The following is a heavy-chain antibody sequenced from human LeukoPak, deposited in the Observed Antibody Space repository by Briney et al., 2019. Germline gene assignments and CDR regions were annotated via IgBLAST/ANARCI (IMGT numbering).Heavy chain of an antibody. CDR1: GGSISSSSYY. Sequence: PSETPSLTCTVSGGSISSSSYYWGWIRQPLGKGLEWIGSIYYSGSTYYNPSLKSRVTISVDTSKNQFSLKLSSVTAADTAVYYCARGGIAARLPDYWGQGTLVTVSS. CDR2: IYYSGST. CDR3: ARGGIAARLPDY. V-gene: IGHV4-39*01. D-gene: IGHD6-6*01. J-gene: IGHJ4*02.